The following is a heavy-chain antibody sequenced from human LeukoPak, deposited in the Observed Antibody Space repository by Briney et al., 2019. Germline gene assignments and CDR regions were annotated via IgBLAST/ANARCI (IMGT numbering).Heavy chain of an antibody. CDR2: ISSSSSPI. D-gene: IGHD3-10*01. J-gene: IGHJ4*02. CDR3: ARAGSGSPTDY. Sequence: GGSPRLSCAASGFTFSSYSMNWVRQAPGTGLDWVAYISSSSSPIYYADSVKGRFTISRDNAKNSVYLQMNSLRAEDTAVYYCARAGSGSPTDYWGQGTLVTVSS. V-gene: IGHV3-48*01. CDR1: GFTFSSYS.